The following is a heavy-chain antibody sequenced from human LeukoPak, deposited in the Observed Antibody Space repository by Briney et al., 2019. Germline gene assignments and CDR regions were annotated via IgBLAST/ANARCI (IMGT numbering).Heavy chain of an antibody. D-gene: IGHD3-3*01. Sequence: GGSLRLSCAASGFTFSDYYMSWIRQAPGKGLEWGSYISSSGSTIYYADSVKGRFTISWDNAKNSLYLQMNSLRAEDTAVYYCARSVDYDFWSEDIGLEYWGQGTLVTVSS. CDR3: ARSVDYDFWSEDIGLEY. CDR2: ISSSGSTI. CDR1: GFTFSDYY. J-gene: IGHJ4*02. V-gene: IGHV3-11*04.